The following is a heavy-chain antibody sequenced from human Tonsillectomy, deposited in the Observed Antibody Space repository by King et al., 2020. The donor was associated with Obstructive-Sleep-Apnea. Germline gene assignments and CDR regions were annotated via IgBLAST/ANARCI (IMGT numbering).Heavy chain of an antibody. CDR3: AREESYGYGGGYYFDY. CDR2: IYYSGST. J-gene: IGHJ4*02. CDR1: GGSISSGDYY. D-gene: IGHD5-18*01. Sequence: QLQESGPGLVKPSQTLSLTCTVSGGSISSGDYYWSWIRQPPGKGLEWIGYIYYSGSTYYNPSLKSRVTISVDTSKNQFSLKLSSVTAADTAVYYCAREESYGYGGGYYFDYWGQGTLVTVSS. V-gene: IGHV4-30-4*01.